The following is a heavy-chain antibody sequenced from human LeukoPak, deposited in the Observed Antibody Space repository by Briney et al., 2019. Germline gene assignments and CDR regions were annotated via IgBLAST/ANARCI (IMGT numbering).Heavy chain of an antibody. J-gene: IGHJ4*02. D-gene: IGHD3-22*01. V-gene: IGHV3-23*01. CDR3: AKDRPNYYDSSGHYYRRNGDY. CDR1: GFTFNIYA. CDR2: ITSSGTGT. Sequence: GGSLRLSCAAAGFTFNIYAMSWVRQAPGKGLEWVSSITSSGTGTFYADSVKGRFTISRDNSESTLYLQMNSLRAEDTAVYYCAKDRPNYYDSSGHYYRRNGDYWGQGTLVTVSS.